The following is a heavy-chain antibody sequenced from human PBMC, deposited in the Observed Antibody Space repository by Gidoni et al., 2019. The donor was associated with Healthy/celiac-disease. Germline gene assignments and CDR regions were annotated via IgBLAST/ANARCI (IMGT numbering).Heavy chain of an antibody. CDR1: GYSFTSSW. Sequence: EVQLVQSGAAVKKPGESLKISCKGSGYSFTSSWIGWVRQMPGKGLEWMGIFYPGDSDTRYSPSFQGQVTISADKSISTAYLQWSSLKASDTAMYYCARLWGAGSTTVTSAFDPWGQGTLVTVSS. V-gene: IGHV5-51*03. CDR3: ARLWGAGSTTVTSAFDP. J-gene: IGHJ5*02. CDR2: FYPGDSDT. D-gene: IGHD4-4*01.